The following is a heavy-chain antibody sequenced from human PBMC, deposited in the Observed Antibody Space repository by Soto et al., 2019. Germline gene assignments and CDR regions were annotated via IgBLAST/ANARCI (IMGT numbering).Heavy chain of an antibody. CDR3: ASEGLDSISGYFDY. CDR1: GFTLSSSS. J-gene: IGHJ4*02. V-gene: IGHV3-30*03. CDR2: ISYDGNSK. Sequence: QVQLVESGGGVVQPGGSLRLSCAASGFTLSSSSMHWVRQAPGKGLEWVALISYDGNSKYYADSVKGRFTISRDNSKNTLLLQMNSLRAADTAVYYCASEGLDSISGYFDYWGQGTLVTVSS. D-gene: IGHD3-9*01.